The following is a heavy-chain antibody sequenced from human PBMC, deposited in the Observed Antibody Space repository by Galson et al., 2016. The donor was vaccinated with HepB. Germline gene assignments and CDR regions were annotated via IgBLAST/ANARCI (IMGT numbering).Heavy chain of an antibody. CDR1: GYSFLSHD. Sequence: SVKVSCKASGYSFLSHDIDWIRQTTGQGLEWMGWMNPSSGDTYYAKKFQGRVNMTRNIAMTTAYMELTSLRSDDTAVYYCARGRSPVDYGGVSDGMDLWGQGTTVIVSS. CDR2: MNPSSGDT. J-gene: IGHJ6*02. V-gene: IGHV1-8*01. CDR3: ARGRSPVDYGGVSDGMDL. D-gene: IGHD4-23*01.